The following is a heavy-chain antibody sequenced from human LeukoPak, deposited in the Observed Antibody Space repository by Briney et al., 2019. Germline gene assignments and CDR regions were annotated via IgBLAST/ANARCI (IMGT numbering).Heavy chain of an antibody. V-gene: IGHV2-5*01. D-gene: IGHD3-10*01. CDR3: VRAAKTYGSGSQFDY. Sequence: SGPPLVKPTQTLRLTCTVSAFSLTNSVKGVGWIRQPPGKALEFLSLIYGNDDKRYSPSLKSRLTITKDTYRSQVVLTMTDMDPVDTATYYCVRAAKTYGSGSQFDYWGQGTLVTVSS. CDR1: AFSLTNSVKG. J-gene: IGHJ4*02. CDR2: IYGNDDK.